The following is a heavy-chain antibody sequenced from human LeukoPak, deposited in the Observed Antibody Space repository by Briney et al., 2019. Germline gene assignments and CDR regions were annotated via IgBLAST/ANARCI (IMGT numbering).Heavy chain of an antibody. CDR2: ISSSSSYI. Sequence: GGSLRLSCAASGYTFSSYSLNWVRQAPGKGLEWVSSISSSSSYIYYADSVKGRFTISRDNAKNSLYLQMNSLRAEDTAVYYCAREYYYDSSGYPNWFDPWGQGTLVTVSS. CDR1: GYTFSSYS. V-gene: IGHV3-21*01. J-gene: IGHJ5*02. D-gene: IGHD3-22*01. CDR3: AREYYYDSSGYPNWFDP.